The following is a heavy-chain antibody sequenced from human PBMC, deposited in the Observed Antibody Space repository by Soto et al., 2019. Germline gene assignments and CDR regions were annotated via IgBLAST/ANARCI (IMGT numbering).Heavy chain of an antibody. CDR1: GGSIITSSYF. Sequence: PSETLSLTCSVSGGSIITSSYFWGWIRQPPGKGLEWVGAVHYSGSANYRSSLQSRVTISVDTSQNQFSLRLRSVTAADTAVYYCARHRWGSGSYSGLLDFWGQGALVTVSS. V-gene: IGHV4-39*01. D-gene: IGHD3-10*01. CDR3: ARHRWGSGSYSGLLDF. CDR2: VHYSGSA. J-gene: IGHJ4*02.